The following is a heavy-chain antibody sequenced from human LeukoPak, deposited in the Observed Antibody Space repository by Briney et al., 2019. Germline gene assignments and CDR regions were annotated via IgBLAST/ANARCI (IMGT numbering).Heavy chain of an antibody. CDR1: SGSISSSSYY. CDR3: ARQTRPPFAN. D-gene: IGHD2-21*01. Sequence: PSETLSLTCTVSSGSISSSSYYWGWIRQPPGKGLEWIGSIYYSGSSHYNPSLKGRVTISVDASKNQFSLKLSSVTAADTAVYYCARQTRPPFANWGQGTLVTVSS. CDR2: IYYSGSS. V-gene: IGHV4-39*01. J-gene: IGHJ4*02.